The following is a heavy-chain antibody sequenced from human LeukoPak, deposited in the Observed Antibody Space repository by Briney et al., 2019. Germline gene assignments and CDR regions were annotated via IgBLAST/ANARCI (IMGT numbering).Heavy chain of an antibody. CDR1: GFTFSSNS. V-gene: IGHV3-21*01. J-gene: IGHJ4*02. CDR3: ARGHCSTGSCLFDY. D-gene: IGHD2-15*01. CDR2: ITSSGSYI. Sequence: GGSLRLSCAASGFTFSSNSMNWVRQAPGKGLEWVSSITSSGSYIYYSDSVKGRFTISRDNAKNSLYLQMNSLRAEDTAVYYCARGHCSTGSCLFDYWGQGTLVTVSS.